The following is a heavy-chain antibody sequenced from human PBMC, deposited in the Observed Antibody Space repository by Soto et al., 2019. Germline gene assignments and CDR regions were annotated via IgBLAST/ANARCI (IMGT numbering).Heavy chain of an antibody. J-gene: IGHJ6*02. CDR1: GYTFTSYY. D-gene: IGHD2-15*01. V-gene: IGHV1-46*01. Sequence: GASVKVSCKASGYTFTSYYVHWVRQAPGQGLEWMGIINPSGGSTSYAQKFQGRVTMTRDTSTSTVYMELSSLRSEDTAVYYCARDGVVVVAATRDYYGMDVWGQGTTVTVSS. CDR3: ARDGVVVVAATRDYYGMDV. CDR2: INPSGGST.